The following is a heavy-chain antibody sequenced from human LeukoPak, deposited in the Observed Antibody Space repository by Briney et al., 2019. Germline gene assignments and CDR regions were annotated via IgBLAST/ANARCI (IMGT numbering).Heavy chain of an antibody. D-gene: IGHD3-10*01. Sequence: GGSLRLSCAASGFTFRNYYMSWIRQAPGKGLEWVSWISNSGSTIYYADSVKGRFTISRDNAKNSLYLQMNSLRAEDTAVYYCARAITMVRGLAYYYYYYMDVWGKGTTVTVSS. J-gene: IGHJ6*03. V-gene: IGHV3-11*04. CDR3: ARAITMVRGLAYYYYYYMDV. CDR2: ISNSGSTI. CDR1: GFTFRNYY.